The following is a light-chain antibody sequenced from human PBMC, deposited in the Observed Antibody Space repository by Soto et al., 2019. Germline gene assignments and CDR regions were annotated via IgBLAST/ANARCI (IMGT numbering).Light chain of an antibody. CDR3: QHYNRYSEA. J-gene: IGKJ1*01. CDR1: QTISSW. CDR2: KAS. V-gene: IGKV1-5*03. Sequence: DIQMTQSPSTLSGSVGDRVTITCRASQTISSWLAWYQQKPGKAPKLLIYKASTLKSGVPSRFSGSGSGTEFTHTISSLQPDDFATYYCQHYNRYSEAFGQGTKVDI.